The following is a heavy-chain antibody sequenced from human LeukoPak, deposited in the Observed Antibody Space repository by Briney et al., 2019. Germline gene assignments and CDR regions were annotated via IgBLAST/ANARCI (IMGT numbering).Heavy chain of an antibody. V-gene: IGHV1-46*01. CDR2: INPSGGRT. CDR1: GYTFTSYY. D-gene: IGHD4-23*01. CDR3: ARALYGGCSFDP. Sequence: ASVKVSFKASGYTFTSYYMHWVRQAPGQGLEWMGIINPSGGRTSYAQQFQGRVTMTTDMSTSNVYMELRSLRADDTAVYYCARALYGGCSFDPWGQGTLVTVSS. J-gene: IGHJ5*02.